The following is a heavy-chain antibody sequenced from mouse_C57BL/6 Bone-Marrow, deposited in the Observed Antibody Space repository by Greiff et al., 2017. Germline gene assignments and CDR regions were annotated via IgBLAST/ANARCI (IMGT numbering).Heavy chain of an antibody. CDR1: GYTFTSYW. V-gene: IGHV1-55*01. J-gene: IGHJ2*01. Sequence: QVQLQQPGAELVKPGASVKMSCKASGYTFTSYWITWVKQRPGQGLEWIGDIYPGSGSTNYNEQFKSKATLTVDTSSSTAYVPLSSLTSEDSAVYYCARGGDGYPFDYWGQGTTLTVSS. CDR2: IYPGSGST. CDR3: ARGGDGYPFDY. D-gene: IGHD2-3*01.